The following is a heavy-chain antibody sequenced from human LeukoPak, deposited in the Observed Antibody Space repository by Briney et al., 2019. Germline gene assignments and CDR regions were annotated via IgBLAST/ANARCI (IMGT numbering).Heavy chain of an antibody. CDR3: ITPLPYSAQ. CDR2: IKPKTDGETT. Sequence: ETLSLTCAVYGGSFSGYYWSWIRQPPGKGLEWVGRIKPKTDGETTEYAAPVKDRFSISRDDSKSMMYLQMNSLKTEDTAVYYCITPLPYSAQGGQGTLVTVSS. V-gene: IGHV3-15*07. D-gene: IGHD2-21*01. CDR1: GGSFSGYY. J-gene: IGHJ4*02.